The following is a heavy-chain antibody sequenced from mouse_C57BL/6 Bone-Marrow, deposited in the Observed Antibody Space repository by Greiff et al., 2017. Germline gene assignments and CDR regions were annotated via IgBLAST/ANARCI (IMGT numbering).Heavy chain of an antibody. CDR3: ARAYYYGSVDY. J-gene: IGHJ2*01. CDR1: GYTFTSYW. D-gene: IGHD1-1*01. Sequence: VQLQQPGAELVMPGASVKLSCKASGYTFTSYWMHWVKQRPGPGLEWIGEIDPSDSYTNYNQKFKGKSTLTVDKSSSTAYRQRSSLPSEDSAVYYWARAYYYGSVDYWGQGTTLTVSS. CDR2: IDPSDSYT. V-gene: IGHV1-69*01.